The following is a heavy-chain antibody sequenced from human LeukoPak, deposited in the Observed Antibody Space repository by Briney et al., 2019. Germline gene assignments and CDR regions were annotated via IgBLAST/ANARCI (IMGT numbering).Heavy chain of an antibody. D-gene: IGHD6-25*01. V-gene: IGHV3-7*05. CDR2: IKLDGSAT. Sequence: GGSLRLSCAASGFTVSSNYMSWVRQAPGKGLEWVANIKLDGSATYYVDSVKGRFTISRDNAKHSLYLQMYSLRAEDTAVYFCGGGGYWGQGILVTVSS. J-gene: IGHJ4*02. CDR1: GFTVSSNY. CDR3: GGGGY.